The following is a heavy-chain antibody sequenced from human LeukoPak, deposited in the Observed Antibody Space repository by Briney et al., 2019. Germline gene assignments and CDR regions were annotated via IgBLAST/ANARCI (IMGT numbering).Heavy chain of an antibody. CDR3: ARGRGLLWFGEFFFDY. V-gene: IGHV4-34*01. CDR2: INHSGST. J-gene: IGHJ4*02. CDR1: GGSFSGYY. Sequence: PSETLSLTCAVYGGSFSGYYWSWIRQPPGKGLEWIGEINHSGSTNYNPSLKSRVTISVDTSKNQFSLKLSSVTAADTAVYYCARGRGLLWFGEFFFDYWGQGTLVTVSS. D-gene: IGHD3-10*01.